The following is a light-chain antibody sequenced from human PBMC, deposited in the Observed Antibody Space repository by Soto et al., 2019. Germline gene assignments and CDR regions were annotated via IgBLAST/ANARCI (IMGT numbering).Light chain of an antibody. V-gene: IGKV3-20*01. CDR2: DAS. Sequence: EIVLKQSPDTLSLSPGERATLSCRASQSVKNNYLAWYQQKPGQAPRFLIYDASSRATGIPDRCSGSGSGTDFTLTISRLEPEDFAVYYCQQYGSTPLTFGGGNKVDIK. CDR1: QSVKNNY. CDR3: QQYGSTPLT. J-gene: IGKJ4*01.